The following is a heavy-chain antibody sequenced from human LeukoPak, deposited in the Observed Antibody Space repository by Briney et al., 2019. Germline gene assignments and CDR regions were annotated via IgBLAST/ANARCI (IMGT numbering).Heavy chain of an antibody. CDR1: GFTFSSYA. V-gene: IGHV3-23*01. CDR3: AKGSSTVTTLAGYFDY. Sequence: GGSLRLSRAASGFTFSSYAMSWVRQAPGKGLEWVSAISGSGGSTYYADSVKGRFTISRDNSMNTVYLQMNSLRAEDTAVYYCAKGSSTVTTLAGYFDYWGQGTLVTVSS. D-gene: IGHD4-17*01. CDR2: ISGSGGST. J-gene: IGHJ4*02.